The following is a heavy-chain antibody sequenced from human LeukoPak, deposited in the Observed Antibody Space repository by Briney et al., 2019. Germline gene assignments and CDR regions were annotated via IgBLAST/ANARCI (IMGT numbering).Heavy chain of an antibody. CDR1: GFTFGDYA. CDR3: TRDKVTVTTGDTNGFDI. CDR2: IRRKAYGGTK. J-gene: IGHJ3*02. Sequence: GGSLRLSCSASGFTFGDYAMSWVRQAPGKGLEWVASIRRKAYGGTKQYAASVKARFTISRDDSKSVAYLQMNSLKTEDTAIYYCTRDKVTVTTGDTNGFDIWGQGTMVTVSS. D-gene: IGHD4-17*01. V-gene: IGHV3-49*04.